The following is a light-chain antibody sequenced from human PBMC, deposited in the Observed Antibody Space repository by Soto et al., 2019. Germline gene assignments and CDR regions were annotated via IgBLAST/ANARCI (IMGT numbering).Light chain of an antibody. CDR1: SSDVGGYNY. CDR3: SSYTSSFYV. CDR2: DVS. Sequence: QSALTQPASVSGSPGQSITISCTGTSSDVGGYNYDSWYQQHPGKAPKLMIYDVSNRPSGVSNRFSGSKSGNTASLTISGLQAEDEADYYCSSYTSSFYVFGTGTKLTVL. V-gene: IGLV2-14*01. J-gene: IGLJ1*01.